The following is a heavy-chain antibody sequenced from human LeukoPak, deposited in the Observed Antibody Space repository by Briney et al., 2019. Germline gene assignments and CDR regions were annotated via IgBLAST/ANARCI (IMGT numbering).Heavy chain of an antibody. CDR3: ASRGNFFDP. V-gene: IGHV3-7*01. J-gene: IGHJ5*02. CDR2: IKQDGSGK. CDR1: GFTFSSYW. Sequence: GGSLRLSCAASGFTFSSYWMSWVRQAPGKGLEWLANIKQDGSGKYYVDPVKGRLTISRDNAKNSLYLQMNSLRAEDTAVYYCASRGNFFDPWGQGTLVTVSS.